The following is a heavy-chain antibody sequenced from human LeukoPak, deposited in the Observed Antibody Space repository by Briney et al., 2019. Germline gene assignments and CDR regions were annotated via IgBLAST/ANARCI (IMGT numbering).Heavy chain of an antibody. CDR1: GFPFSSYV. V-gene: IGHV3-33*06. Sequence: GGSLRLSCAASGFPFSSYVMHWLRQAPGKGLEWVAVIWFDGGKIYYADSVKGRFTISRDNSKNTLYLQMNSLRVEDTAVYHCAKDQLAYCGGDCYSAPWGQGTLVTVSS. CDR2: IWFDGGKI. J-gene: IGHJ5*02. D-gene: IGHD2-21*02. CDR3: AKDQLAYCGGDCYSAP.